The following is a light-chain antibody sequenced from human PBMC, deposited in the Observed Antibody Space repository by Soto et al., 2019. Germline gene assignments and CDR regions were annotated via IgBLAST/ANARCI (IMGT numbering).Light chain of an antibody. CDR3: QQRGNWPLT. V-gene: IGKV3-11*01. CDR2: GAS. Sequence: PGESATLSCRASQNVGLNFAWYQQKSGQPPRLLIHGASNRASGIPDRFSASGSGTDFTLTISRLEPEDFAVYYCQQRGNWPLTFGGGTKVDIK. J-gene: IGKJ4*01. CDR1: QNVGLN.